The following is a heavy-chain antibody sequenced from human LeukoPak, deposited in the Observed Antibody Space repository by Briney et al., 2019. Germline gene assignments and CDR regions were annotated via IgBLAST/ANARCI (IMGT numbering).Heavy chain of an antibody. CDR2: ISGSGGST. CDR3: AKDKEQLWLLSGFDY. D-gene: IGHD5-18*01. J-gene: IGHJ4*02. CDR1: GFTFSSYA. Sequence: PGESLRLSCAASGFTFSSYAMSWVRQAPGKGLEWVSAISGSGGSTYYADSVKGRFTISRDNSKNTLYLQMNSLRAEDTAVYYCAKDKEQLWLLSGFDYWGQGTLVTVSS. V-gene: IGHV3-23*01.